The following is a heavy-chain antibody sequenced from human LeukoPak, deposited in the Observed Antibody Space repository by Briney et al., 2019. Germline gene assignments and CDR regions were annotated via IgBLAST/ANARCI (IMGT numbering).Heavy chain of an antibody. CDR3: ASSARSDSYYYGMDV. CDR2: ISSSGSTI. CDR1: GFTFSDYY. Sequence: PGGSLRLSCAASGFTFSDYYMSWIRQAPGKGLEWVSYISSSGSTIYYADPVKGRFTISRDNAKNSLYLQMNSLRAEDTAVYYCASSARSDSYYYGMDVWGQGTTVTVSS. J-gene: IGHJ6*02. V-gene: IGHV3-11*01.